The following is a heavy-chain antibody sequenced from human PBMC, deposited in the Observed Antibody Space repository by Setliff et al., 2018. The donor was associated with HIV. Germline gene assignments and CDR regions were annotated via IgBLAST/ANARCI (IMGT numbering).Heavy chain of an antibody. CDR2: IIPVFGTP. J-gene: IGHJ4*02. D-gene: IGHD1-26*01. Sequence: SVKVSCKASGGTFSSDAFSWVRQAPGRGLEWMGRIIPVFGTPNYAQKFQGRVTVTADESTSTAYMELSSLRSEDTAVYYCARVSRTIVAARGFDYWGQGTLVTVSS. CDR3: ARVSRTIVAARGFDY. V-gene: IGHV1-69*13. CDR1: GGTFSSDA.